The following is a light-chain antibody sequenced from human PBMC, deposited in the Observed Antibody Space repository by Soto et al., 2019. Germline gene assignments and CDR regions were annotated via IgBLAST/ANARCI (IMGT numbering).Light chain of an antibody. V-gene: IGLV3-21*02. CDR1: IIGSKS. J-gene: IGLJ2*01. CDR2: DDS. Sequence: SSELTQPPAVSVAPGQTARITCGGNIIGSKSVHWYQQKPGQAPVLVVHDDSDRPSGIPERFSGSNSGNTATLTISRVEAGDEADYYCQVWDSSSDHVVFGGGTKLTVL. CDR3: QVWDSSSDHVV.